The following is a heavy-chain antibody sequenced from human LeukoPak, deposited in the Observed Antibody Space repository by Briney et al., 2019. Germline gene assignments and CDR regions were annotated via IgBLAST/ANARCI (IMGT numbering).Heavy chain of an antibody. Sequence: SSETLSLTCAVYGGSFSGYYWSWIRQPPGKGLEWIGEINHSGSTNYNPSLKSRVTISVDTSKNQFSLKLSSVTAADTAVYYCARGLRRYCSGGSCPRAPTDYWGQGTLVTVSS. V-gene: IGHV4-34*01. J-gene: IGHJ4*02. CDR2: INHSGST. CDR3: ARGLRRYCSGGSCPRAPTDY. D-gene: IGHD2-15*01. CDR1: GGSFSGYY.